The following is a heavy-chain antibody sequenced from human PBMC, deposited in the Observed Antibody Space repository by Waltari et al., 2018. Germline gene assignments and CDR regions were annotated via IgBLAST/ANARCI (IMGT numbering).Heavy chain of an antibody. Sequence: QVQLVQSGAEVKKPGSSVKVSCKASGGTFNSYTISWVRQAPGQGLGWMGRIIPILGIANYAQKFQGRVTITADKSTSTAYMELSSLRSEDTAVYYCARGTQYSSGWYHYYYYGMDVWGQGTTVTVSS. V-gene: IGHV1-69*02. J-gene: IGHJ6*02. CDR2: IIPILGIA. CDR1: GGTFNSYT. CDR3: ARGTQYSSGWYHYYYYGMDV. D-gene: IGHD6-19*01.